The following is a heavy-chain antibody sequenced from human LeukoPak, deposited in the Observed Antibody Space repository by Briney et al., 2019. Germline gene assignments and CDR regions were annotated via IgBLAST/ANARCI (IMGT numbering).Heavy chain of an antibody. CDR2: IYHSGST. J-gene: IGHJ4*02. CDR1: GGSISSGGYY. V-gene: IGHV4-61*08. CDR3: ASTPYYYDSSGYYSTSHFDY. D-gene: IGHD3-22*01. Sequence: SETLPLTCTVSGGSISSGGYYWSWIRQPPGKGLEWIGYIYHSGSTYYNPSLKSRVTISVDTSKNQFSLKLSSVTAADTAVYYCASTPYYYDSSGYYSTSHFDYWGQGTLVTVSS.